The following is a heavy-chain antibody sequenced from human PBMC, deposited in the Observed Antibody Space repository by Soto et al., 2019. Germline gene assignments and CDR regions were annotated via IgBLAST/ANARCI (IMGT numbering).Heavy chain of an antibody. Sequence: GGSLRLSCTASGFTVGDYAMSGFRQAPGKGLEWVGFIRSKAYGGTTEYAASVKGRFTISRDDSKSIAYLQMNSLKTEDTAVYYCTRDHAKVQLWLMVGSDWFDPWGQGTLVTVSS. CDR3: TRDHAKVQLWLMVGSDWFDP. CDR2: IRSKAYGGTT. CDR1: GFTVGDYA. V-gene: IGHV3-49*03. J-gene: IGHJ5*02. D-gene: IGHD5-18*01.